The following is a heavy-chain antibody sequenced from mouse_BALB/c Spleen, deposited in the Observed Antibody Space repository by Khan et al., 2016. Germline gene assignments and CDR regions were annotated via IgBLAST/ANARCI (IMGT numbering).Heavy chain of an antibody. CDR2: INPDSSTI. CDR3: ARAGYYVYLVN. V-gene: IGHV4-1*02. D-gene: IGHD1-1*01. CDR1: GFDFSRYW. J-gene: IGHJ3*01. Sequence: EVKLLESGGGLVQPGGSLKLSCAASGFDFSRYWMSWVRQAPGKGLEWIGAINPDSSTINYTTSLKDKFIISRDNAKNTLYLQMRKVRSEDTVLYYCARAGYYVYLVNWDQGTLVTVSA.